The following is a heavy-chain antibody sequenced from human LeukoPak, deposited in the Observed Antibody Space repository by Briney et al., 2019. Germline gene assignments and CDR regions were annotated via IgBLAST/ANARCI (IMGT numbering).Heavy chain of an antibody. CDR3: AKDPIFSGSCGVFDY. Sequence: GGSLRLSCAASGFTFSSCAMSWVRQAPGKGLEWVSTIIDSGNSIYYADSAEGRFTISRDNSKNTLYLQMNSLRAGDTAVYYCAKDPIFSGSCGVFDYWGLGTLSPSPQ. J-gene: IGHJ4*02. D-gene: IGHD1-26*01. CDR2: IIDSGNSI. V-gene: IGHV3-23*01. CDR1: GFTFSSCA.